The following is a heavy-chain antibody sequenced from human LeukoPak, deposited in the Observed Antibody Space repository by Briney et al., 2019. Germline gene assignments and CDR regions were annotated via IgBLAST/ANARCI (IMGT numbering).Heavy chain of an antibody. CDR1: GGSFSGYY. CDR2: ISGSGGST. D-gene: IGHD3-22*01. V-gene: IGHV3-23*01. CDR3: AKDLRIVAYS. Sequence: PSETLSLTCAVYGGSFSGYYWSWVRQAPGKGLEWVSAISGSGGSTYYADSVKGRFTISRDNSKNTLYLQMNSLRAEDTAVYYCAKDLRIVAYSLGQGTLVTVSS. J-gene: IGHJ4*02.